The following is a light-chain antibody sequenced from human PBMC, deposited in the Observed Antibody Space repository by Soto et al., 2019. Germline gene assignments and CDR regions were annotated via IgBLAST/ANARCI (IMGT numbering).Light chain of an antibody. J-gene: IGKJ2*01. CDR1: ESPSTY. CDR2: GAS. V-gene: IGKV3-15*01. CDR3: ESDNDWPFS. Sequence: EIVMTQSPATLSVSPGERVTLSCSASESPSTYLAWYQQKPGQAHRLLIYGASTTYTGIPARFSGSGSATDFTLTISSLQSEDVAVYDCESDNDWPFSFGHGTKLES.